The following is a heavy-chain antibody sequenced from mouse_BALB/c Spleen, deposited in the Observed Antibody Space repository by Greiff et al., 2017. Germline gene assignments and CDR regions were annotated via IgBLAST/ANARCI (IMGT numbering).Heavy chain of an antibody. V-gene: IGHV3-2*02. D-gene: IGHD6-5*01. CDR2: ISYSGST. Sequence: EVKLVESGPGLVKPSQSLSLTCTVTGYSITSDYAWNWIRQFPGNKLEWMGYISYSGSTSYNPSLKSRISITRDTSKNQFFLQLNSVTTEDTATYYCANMRNYFDYWGQGTTLTVSS. CDR1: GYSITSDYA. CDR3: ANMRNYFDY. J-gene: IGHJ2*01.